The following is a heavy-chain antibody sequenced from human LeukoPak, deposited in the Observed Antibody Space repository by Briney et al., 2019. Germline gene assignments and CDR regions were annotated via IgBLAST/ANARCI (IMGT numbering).Heavy chain of an antibody. V-gene: IGHV1-69*13. Sequence: GASVKVSCXASGGTFSSYAISWVRQAPGQGLEWMVGIIPIFGTANYAQKFQGRVTITADESTSTAYMELSSLRSEDTAVYYCARDSGFLEWQYYFDYWGQGTLVTVSS. CDR2: IIPIFGTA. D-gene: IGHD3-3*01. CDR1: GGTFSSYA. J-gene: IGHJ4*02. CDR3: ARDSGFLEWQYYFDY.